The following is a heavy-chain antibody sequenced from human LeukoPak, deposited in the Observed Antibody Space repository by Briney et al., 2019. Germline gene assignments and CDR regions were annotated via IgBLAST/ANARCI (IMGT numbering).Heavy chain of an antibody. CDR1: GFAFNSLA. J-gene: IGHJ5*02. D-gene: IGHD7-27*01. CDR3: AQDLGPTWFDP. V-gene: IGHV3-23*01. Sequence: GGSLRLSCAASGFAFNSLAMSWVRQAPGKGLEWVSVISSSGGSIYYADSVKGRFTISRDNSKNALSLQMNSLRAEDTVVYYCAQDLGPTWFDPWGQGTLVTVSS. CDR2: ISSSGGSI.